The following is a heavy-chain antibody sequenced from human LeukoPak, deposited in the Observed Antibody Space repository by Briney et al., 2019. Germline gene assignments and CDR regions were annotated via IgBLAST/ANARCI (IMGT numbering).Heavy chain of an antibody. Sequence: GESLKISCKGSGYSFTSYWIGWVRQMPGKGLEWMGIIYPGDSDTRYSPSFQGQVTISADKSISTAYLQWSSLKASDTAMYYCARLWDYYDSSGSYGDFWGQGTLVTVSS. V-gene: IGHV5-51*01. CDR1: GYSFTSYW. D-gene: IGHD3-22*01. CDR2: IYPGDSDT. J-gene: IGHJ4*02. CDR3: ARLWDYYDSSGSYGDF.